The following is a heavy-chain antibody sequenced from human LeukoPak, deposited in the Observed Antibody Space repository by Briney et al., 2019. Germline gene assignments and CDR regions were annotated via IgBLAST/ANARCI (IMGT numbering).Heavy chain of an antibody. CDR3: ARDRVPYSSGWQPFQH. CDR1: GFTFSSYG. J-gene: IGHJ1*01. Sequence: GGSLRLSCAASGFTFSSYGMRWVRQAPGKGLEWVAVIWYDGSNKYYADSVKGRLTISRDNSKNTLYLQMNSLRAEDTAVYYCARDRVPYSSGWQPFQHWGQGTLVTVSS. V-gene: IGHV3-33*01. D-gene: IGHD6-19*01. CDR2: IWYDGSNK.